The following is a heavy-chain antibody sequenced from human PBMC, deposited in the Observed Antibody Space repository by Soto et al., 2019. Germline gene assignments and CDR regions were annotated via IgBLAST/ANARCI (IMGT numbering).Heavy chain of an antibody. CDR3: ARVTTMVRGVILNFDY. CDR1: GGSISSYY. V-gene: IGHV4-59*01. J-gene: IGHJ4*02. Sequence: PSETLSLTCTVSGGSISSYYWSWIRQPPGKGLEWIGYIYYSGSTNYNPSLKSRVTISVDTSKNQFSLKLSSVTAADTAVYYCARVTTMVRGVILNFDYWGQGTLVTVSS. CDR2: IYYSGST. D-gene: IGHD3-10*01.